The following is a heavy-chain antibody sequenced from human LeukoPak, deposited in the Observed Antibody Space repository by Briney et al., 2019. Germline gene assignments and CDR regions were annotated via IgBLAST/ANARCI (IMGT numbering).Heavy chain of an antibody. CDR1: GLTFSRYS. CDR3: AKDAAGPEY. D-gene: IGHD6-13*01. J-gene: IGHJ4*02. Sequence: GESLKISCVVSGLTFSRYSMSWVRQAPGKGLEWVSGISAGVGDTWYPDSVKGRFTISRDNSKNTLFLQMNSLRVEDTAIYYCAKDAAGPEYWGQGTRVTVSS. V-gene: IGHV3-23*01. CDR2: ISAGVGDT.